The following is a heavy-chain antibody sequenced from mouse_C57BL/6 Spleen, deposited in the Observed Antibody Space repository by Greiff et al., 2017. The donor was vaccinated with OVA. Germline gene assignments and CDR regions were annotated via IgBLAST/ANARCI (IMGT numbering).Heavy chain of an antibody. V-gene: IGHV1-63*01. CDR2: IYPGGGYT. CDR3: ARGDSSGPAWFAY. J-gene: IGHJ3*01. CDR1: GYTFTNYW. D-gene: IGHD3-2*02. Sequence: QVHVKQSGAELVRPGTSVKMSCKASGYTFTNYWIGWAKQRPGHGLEWIGDIYPGGGYTNYNEKFKGKATLTADKSSSTAYMQFSSLTSEDSAIYYCARGDSSGPAWFAYWGQGTLVTVSA.